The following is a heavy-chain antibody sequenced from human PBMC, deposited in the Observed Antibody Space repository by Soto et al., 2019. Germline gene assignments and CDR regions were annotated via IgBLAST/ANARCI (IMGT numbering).Heavy chain of an antibody. CDR1: AFTFSNNG. V-gene: IGHV3-30*18. J-gene: IGHJ4*02. D-gene: IGHD6-13*01. CDR2: ISYEGSEK. Sequence: QVHLVESRGRVVQPGSPLRPPSAPPAFTFSNNGMHWVRQAPGKGLEWMGVISYEGSEKYYAGSVKGRFTISRDNSKNTLYLQMDTLRAEDTAIYYCVKDKGAAAGFDYWGQGILVTVSS. CDR3: VKDKGAAAGFDY.